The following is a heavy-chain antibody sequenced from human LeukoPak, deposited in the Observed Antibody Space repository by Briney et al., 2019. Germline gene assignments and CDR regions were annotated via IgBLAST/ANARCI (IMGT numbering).Heavy chain of an antibody. Sequence: GGSLRLSCAASGFTFSDYYMSWIRQAPGKGLEWVSYISSSGSTIYYADSVKGRFTISRDNAKNSLYLQMNSLRAEDTAVYYCAGHDSSGTYFQHWGQGTLVTVSS. V-gene: IGHV3-11*01. CDR3: AGHDSSGTYFQH. CDR1: GFTFSDYY. D-gene: IGHD3-22*01. J-gene: IGHJ1*01. CDR2: ISSSGSTI.